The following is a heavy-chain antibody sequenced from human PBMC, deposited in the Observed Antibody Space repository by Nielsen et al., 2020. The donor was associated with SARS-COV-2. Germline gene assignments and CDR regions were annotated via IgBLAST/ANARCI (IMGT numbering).Heavy chain of an antibody. V-gene: IGHV1-24*01. J-gene: IGHJ4*02. CDR2: FDPEDGET. CDR3: ARGFDY. Sequence: ASVKVSCKVSGYTLTELSMHWVRQAPGKGLEWMGGFDPEDGETIYAQKFQGTVTMTRDTSISTVYMELTSNDTAVYYCARGFDYWGQGTLVAVSS. CDR1: GYTLTELS.